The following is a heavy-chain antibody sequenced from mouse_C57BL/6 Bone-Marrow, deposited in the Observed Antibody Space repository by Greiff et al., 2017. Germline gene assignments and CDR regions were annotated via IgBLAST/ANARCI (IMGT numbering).Heavy chain of an antibody. D-gene: IGHD2-14*01. J-gene: IGHJ1*03. CDR3: ARNGYGWYFDV. Sequence: QVQLQQPGAELVKPGASVKLSCKASGYTFTSYWMQWVKQRPGQGLEWIGEIDPSDSYTNYNQKFKGKATLTVDTSSSTAYTQLSSLTSEDSAVYYCARNGYGWYFDVWGTGTTVTVSS. V-gene: IGHV1-50*01. CDR1: GYTFTSYW. CDR2: IDPSDSYT.